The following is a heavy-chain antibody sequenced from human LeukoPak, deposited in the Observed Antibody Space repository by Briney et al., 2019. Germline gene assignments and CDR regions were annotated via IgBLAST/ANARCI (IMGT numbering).Heavy chain of an antibody. CDR1: GGSISSYH. Sequence: SETLSLTCTVSGGSISSYHWSWIRQPPGKGLEWIGYVFHSGSTNYNPSLKSRVTISVDTSKNQFSLKLNSVTAADTAVYYCARDSSGYYRIDYWGQGTLVTVSS. D-gene: IGHD3-22*01. J-gene: IGHJ4*02. CDR2: VFHSGST. V-gene: IGHV4-59*08. CDR3: ARDSSGYYRIDY.